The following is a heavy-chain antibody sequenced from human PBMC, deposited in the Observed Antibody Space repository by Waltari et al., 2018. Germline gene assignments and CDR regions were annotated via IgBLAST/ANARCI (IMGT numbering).Heavy chain of an antibody. J-gene: IGHJ1*01. V-gene: IGHV3-30*18. CDR2: ISYDGSNK. D-gene: IGHD3-3*01. CDR1: GFTFSSYG. Sequence: QVQLVESGGGVVQPGRSLRLYCAASGFTFSSYGMHWVRQAPGKGLEWVAVISYDGSNKYYADSVKGRFTISRDNSKNTLYLQMNSLRAEDTAVYYCAKDPWRGYDFWSGYRTTEYFQHWGQGTLVTVSS. CDR3: AKDPWRGYDFWSGYRTTEYFQH.